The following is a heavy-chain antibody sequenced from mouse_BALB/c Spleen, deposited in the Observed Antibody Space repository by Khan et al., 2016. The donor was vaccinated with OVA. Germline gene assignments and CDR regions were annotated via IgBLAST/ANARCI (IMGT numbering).Heavy chain of an antibody. Sequence: EVQLQESGPGLVKPFQSLSLTCTVTGYSITSNYAWNWIRQFPGNKLEWVGYISYSGSTSYNPSLKSRISITRETSKNQFFLQLHSVTTEDTATXDCARGNYYGYAMDYWGQGTSVTVSS. V-gene: IGHV3-2*02. CDR1: GYSITSNYA. CDR3: ARGNYYGYAMDY. CDR2: ISYSGST. J-gene: IGHJ4*01. D-gene: IGHD1-1*01.